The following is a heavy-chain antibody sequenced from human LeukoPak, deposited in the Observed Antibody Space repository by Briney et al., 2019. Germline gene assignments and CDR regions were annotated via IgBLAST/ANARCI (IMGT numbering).Heavy chain of an antibody. J-gene: IGHJ4*02. CDR3: ARANGYCSSTSCYFLGYFDY. Sequence: ASVKVSCKASGYTFTSYGISWVRQAPGQGLEWMGWISAYNGNTNYAQKLQGRVTMTTDTSTSTAYMELRSLRSDDTAVYYCARANGYCSSTSCYFLGYFDYWGQGTLVTVSS. D-gene: IGHD2-2*03. CDR1: GYTFTSYG. CDR2: ISAYNGNT. V-gene: IGHV1-18*01.